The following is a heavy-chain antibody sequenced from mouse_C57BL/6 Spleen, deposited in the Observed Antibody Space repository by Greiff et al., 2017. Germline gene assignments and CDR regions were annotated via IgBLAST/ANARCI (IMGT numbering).Heavy chain of an antibody. V-gene: IGHV14-4*01. CDR3: TTRYLFAY. CDR2: IDPENGDT. Sequence: VQLQQSVAELVRPGASVKLSCTASGFNIKDDYMHWVKQRPEQGLEWIGWIDPENGDTEYASQFQGKATITADTSSNTAYLQLSSLTSEDTAGYYCTTRYLFAYWGQGTLVTVSA. D-gene: IGHD5-1*01. CDR1: GFNIKDDY. J-gene: IGHJ3*01.